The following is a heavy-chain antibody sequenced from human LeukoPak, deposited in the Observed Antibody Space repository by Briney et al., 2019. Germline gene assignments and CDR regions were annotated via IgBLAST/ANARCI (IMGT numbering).Heavy chain of an antibody. J-gene: IGHJ4*02. CDR3: ARNDYDSSGHADY. D-gene: IGHD3-22*01. CDR2: VSSSSSTI. CDR1: GFTFSSYS. Sequence: PGGSLRLSCAASGFTFSSYSMNWVRQAPGKGLEWVSYVSSSSSTIYYADSVKGRFTISRDNAKNSLYLQMNSLRAEDTAVYYCARNDYDSSGHADYWGQGTLVTVSS. V-gene: IGHV3-48*04.